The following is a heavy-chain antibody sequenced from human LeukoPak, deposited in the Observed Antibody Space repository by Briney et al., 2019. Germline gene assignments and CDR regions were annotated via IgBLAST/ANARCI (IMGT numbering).Heavy chain of an antibody. CDR1: GYTFTGYF. Sequence: ASLKVSCKASGYTFTGYFLHWVRQAPGQGLEWMGWLNPNSGDTNYAQKFQGRVTMTRDTSISTAYMELSRLRSDDTAVYYCARDARYWYFDLWGRGTLVTVSS. CDR3: ARDARYWYFDL. J-gene: IGHJ2*01. V-gene: IGHV1-2*02. CDR2: LNPNSGDT.